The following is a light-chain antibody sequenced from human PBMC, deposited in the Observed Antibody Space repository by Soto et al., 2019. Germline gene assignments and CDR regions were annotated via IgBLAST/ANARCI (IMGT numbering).Light chain of an antibody. CDR3: QQYGSSRT. CDR1: QSVSNNY. CDR2: GAS. Sequence: EIVLTQSPGTLSLSPGERATLSCRASQSVSNNYLAWYQQKPGQATRLLIYGASNRATGIPDRFSGSGAGTYFTLTISRLEPDVFALYYCQQYGSSRTFGQGTKVEIK. V-gene: IGKV3-20*01. J-gene: IGKJ1*01.